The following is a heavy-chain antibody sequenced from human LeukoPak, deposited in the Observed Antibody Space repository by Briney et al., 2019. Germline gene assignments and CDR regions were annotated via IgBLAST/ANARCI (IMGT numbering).Heavy chain of an antibody. J-gene: IGHJ4*02. Sequence: GGSLRLSCAASGFTFTSYWRHWVRQGPGKGLVWVSRINSDGKSTTYADSVKDRFTISRGNTKNTPYLEINSLRAEDTAVYYCAISLTRTSDYWGQGTLVTVSS. CDR1: GFTFTSYW. V-gene: IGHV3-74*01. CDR2: INSDGKST. D-gene: IGHD1-7*01. CDR3: AISLTRTSDY.